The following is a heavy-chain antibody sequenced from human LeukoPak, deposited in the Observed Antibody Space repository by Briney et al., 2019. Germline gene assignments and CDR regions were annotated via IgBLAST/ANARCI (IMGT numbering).Heavy chain of an antibody. CDR1: GFTFSSYG. D-gene: IGHD3-10*01. CDR3: MSGVRGVPV. CDR2: IRYDGSNK. Sequence: PGGSLRLSCAASGFTFSSYGMHWVRQAPGKGLEWVAFIRYDGSNKYYADSVRGRFTISRDNSKNTLYLQMNSLRAEDTAVYYCMSGVRGVPVWGQGTVVSISS. V-gene: IGHV3-30*02. J-gene: IGHJ4*02.